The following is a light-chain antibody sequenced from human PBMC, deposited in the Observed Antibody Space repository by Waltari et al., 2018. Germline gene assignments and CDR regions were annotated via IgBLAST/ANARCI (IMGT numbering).Light chain of an antibody. CDR2: QDM. V-gene: IGLV3-1*01. CDR1: SVQQQY. J-gene: IGLJ3*02. CDR3: QTWDTSAVV. Sequence: SYDLTQPPSVSVSPGQTARTTFSGHSVQQQYISWLQQKPGQSPVLVIYQDMQRPSGIPERFSGSNSGNTATLTISGTQPSDEAAYFCQTWDTSAVVFGGGTKLTVL.